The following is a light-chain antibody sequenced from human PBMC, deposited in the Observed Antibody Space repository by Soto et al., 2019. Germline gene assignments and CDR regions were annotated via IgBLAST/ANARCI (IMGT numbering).Light chain of an antibody. Sequence: QSVLTQSPSASGAPGQRVTISCTGSSSNIGNNYVYWYQQLPGTAPKLLIYADNRRPSGVSDRFSGSKSGTSASLAITGLRAEDEAGYYCESYDSSLGGSCVFGTGTKVTVL. CDR1: SSNIGNNY. V-gene: IGLV1-47*01. J-gene: IGLJ6*01. CDR3: ESYDSSLGGSCV. CDR2: ADN.